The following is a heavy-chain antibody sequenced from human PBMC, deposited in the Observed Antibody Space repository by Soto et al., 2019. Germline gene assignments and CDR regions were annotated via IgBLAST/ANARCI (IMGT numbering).Heavy chain of an antibody. CDR3: TRSPGSSTSVENYYYYYYGMDV. J-gene: IGHJ6*02. CDR1: GGTFSSYA. CDR2: ISPISETT. D-gene: IGHD2-2*01. V-gene: IGHV1-69*01. Sequence: QVQLVQSGAEVKKPGSSVKVSCKASGGTFSSYAISWVRQAPGQGLEWMGGISPISETTTYAEKFQGRVTITADESKSTAYMELSSLRSEDTAVYYRTRSPGSSTSVENYYYYYYGMDVWCQGTTVTVSS.